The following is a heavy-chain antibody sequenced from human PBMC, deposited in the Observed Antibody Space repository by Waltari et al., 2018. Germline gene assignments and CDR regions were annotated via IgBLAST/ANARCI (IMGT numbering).Heavy chain of an antibody. CDR2: INHSPNS. CDR3: VRLEDCTGPGGNCYSGAPFAVDV. V-gene: IGHV4-34*01. Sequence: QVHLQQWGAGLLRPSETLSLICAVDGGSLRGYYWGWIRQPPGKGLEWIGEINHSPNSNYNPSLRSRVHMSIDTSQNQFSLQLTSVTAADTGVYYCVRLEDCTGPGGNCYSGAPFAVDVWGQGTTVTVPS. J-gene: IGHJ6*02. CDR1: GGSLRGYY. D-gene: IGHD2-8*02.